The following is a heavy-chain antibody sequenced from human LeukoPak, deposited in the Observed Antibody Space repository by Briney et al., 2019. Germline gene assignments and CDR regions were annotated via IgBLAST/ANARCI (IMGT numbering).Heavy chain of an antibody. J-gene: IGHJ4*02. V-gene: IGHV3-23*01. CDR1: GFTFSSYA. D-gene: IGHD4-17*01. Sequence: GGSLRLSCEVSGFTFSSYAMNWVRQAPGKGLEWVSGISGSGGSTFYADFVKGRFTISRDNSKDTLYLQVNSLRAEDTAVYYCATARTLRVTTSFDYWGQGTLVTVSS. CDR2: ISGSGGST. CDR3: ATARTLRVTTSFDY.